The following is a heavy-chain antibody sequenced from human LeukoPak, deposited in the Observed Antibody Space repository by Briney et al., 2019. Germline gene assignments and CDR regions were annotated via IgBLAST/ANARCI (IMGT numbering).Heavy chain of an antibody. V-gene: IGHV4-59*11. CDR1: GDSFSDHY. D-gene: IGHD3-16*01. CDR3: ARDARFGWDYFDS. J-gene: IGHJ4*02. CDR2: IFYGGGT. Sequence: PSETLSLTCTVSGDSFSDHYWSWIRQPPGKGLEWIGYIFYGGGTNYNPSLQSRVTISIDTSKNRFSLRLSSVTAADTAVYYRARDARFGWDYFDSWGQGTLVIVSS.